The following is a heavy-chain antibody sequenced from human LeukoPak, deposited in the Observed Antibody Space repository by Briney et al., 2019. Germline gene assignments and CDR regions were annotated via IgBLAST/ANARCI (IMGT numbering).Heavy chain of an antibody. J-gene: IGHJ4*02. CDR2: INPNSGGT. D-gene: IGHD6-13*01. V-gene: IGHV1-2*06. Sequence: ASVKVSCKSSGYTFTCYYMHWVRQAPGQGLEWMGRINPNSGGTNYAQKFQGRVTMTRDTSLSTTYMELSRLRPDDTAVYYCARDPSSSWTYYFDYWGQGTLVTVSS. CDR1: GYTFTCYY. CDR3: ARDPSSSWTYYFDY.